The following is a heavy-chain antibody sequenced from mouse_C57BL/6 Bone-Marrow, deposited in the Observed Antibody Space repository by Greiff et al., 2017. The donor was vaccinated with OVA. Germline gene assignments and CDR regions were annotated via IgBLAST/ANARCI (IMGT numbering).Heavy chain of an antibody. CDR3: ARDPRGTTAWYFDV. Sequence: EVQGVESGGGLVQPGGSLSLSCAASGFTFTDYYMSWVRQPPGTALEWLGFIRNKANGYTTEYSASVKGRFTISRDNSQSILYLQMNALRAEDSATYYRARDPRGTTAWYFDVWGTGTTVTVSS. CDR1: GFTFTDYY. V-gene: IGHV7-3*01. D-gene: IGHD1-2*01. CDR2: IRNKANGYTT. J-gene: IGHJ1*03.